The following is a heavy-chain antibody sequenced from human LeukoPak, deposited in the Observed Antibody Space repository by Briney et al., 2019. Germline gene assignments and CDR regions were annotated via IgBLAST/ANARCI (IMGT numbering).Heavy chain of an antibody. V-gene: IGHV3-21*01. CDR1: GFTFSSYS. CDR3: ARDNPGGRGEVYDY. Sequence: PGGSLRLSCAASGFTFSSYSINWVRQAPGKGLDWVSSISSSSSYIYYADSVKGRFTISRDNAKNSLYLQMNSLRAEDTAVYYCARDNPGGRGEVYDYWGQGTLVTVSS. J-gene: IGHJ4*02. CDR2: ISSSSSYI. D-gene: IGHD3-16*01.